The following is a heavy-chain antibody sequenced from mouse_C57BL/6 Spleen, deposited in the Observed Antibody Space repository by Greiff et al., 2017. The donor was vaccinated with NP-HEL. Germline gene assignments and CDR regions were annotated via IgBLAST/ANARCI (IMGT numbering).Heavy chain of an antibody. Sequence: VQLQQSGAELVRPGASVTLSCKASGYTFTDYEMHWVKQTPVHGLEWIGAIDPETGGTAYNQKFKGKAILTVDKSSSTAYMQLSSLTSEDSAVYYCARWGYGSLDYWGQGTTLTVSS. CDR2: IDPETGGT. D-gene: IGHD1-1*01. J-gene: IGHJ2*01. V-gene: IGHV1-15*01. CDR3: ARWGYGSLDY. CDR1: GYTFTDYE.